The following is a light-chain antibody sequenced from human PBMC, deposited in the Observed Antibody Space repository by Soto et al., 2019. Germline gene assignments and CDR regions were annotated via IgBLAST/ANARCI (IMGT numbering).Light chain of an antibody. CDR3: QQYNSYRLT. CDR1: QSISSW. CDR2: KAS. V-gene: IGKV1-5*03. J-gene: IGKJ4*01. Sequence: DIQMTQSPSTLSASVGDRVTITCRASQSISSWLAWYQQKPGKAPKLLIYKASSLESGVPSRVSGSGSGTEFTRTISSLQPDDFATYYCQQYNSYRLTFGGGTKVQIK.